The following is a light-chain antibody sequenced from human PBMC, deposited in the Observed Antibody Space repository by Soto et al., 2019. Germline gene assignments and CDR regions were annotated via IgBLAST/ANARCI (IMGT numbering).Light chain of an antibody. Sequence: QSVLTQPPSASGSPGQSVSISCTGTSRDVGGYNYVSWYQQHPGKAPKLMIYEVNKRPSGVPDSFSGSKSGHTASLTVSSHQAEDEADYYCSSYACSSNVFGTGTQLTVL. CDR1: SRDVGGYNY. CDR3: SSYACSSNV. CDR2: EVN. J-gene: IGLJ1*01. V-gene: IGLV2-8*01.